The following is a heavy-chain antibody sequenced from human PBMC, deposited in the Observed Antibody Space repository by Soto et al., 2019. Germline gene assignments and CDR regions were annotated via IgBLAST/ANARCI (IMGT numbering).Heavy chain of an antibody. V-gene: IGHV1-45*02. CDR2: ITPFSGDV. CDR3: AGGGAGSGPFTWELPDH. Sequence: QMQLVQSGAEVKKTGSSVTVSCKALGNTFTYRYLHWVRQAPGQALEWMGWITPFSGDVHYAQKFQERVNITRERSINTAYMQLSSLRSEDTAMYFCAGGGAGSGPFTWELPDHWGQGTLVTVSS. D-gene: IGHD1-26*01. CDR1: GNTFTYRY. J-gene: IGHJ4*02.